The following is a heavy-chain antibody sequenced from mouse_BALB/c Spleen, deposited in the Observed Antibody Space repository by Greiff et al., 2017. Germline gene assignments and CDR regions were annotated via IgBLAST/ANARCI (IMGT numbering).Heavy chain of an antibody. CDR3: ARGEGVYGNYKFAN. V-gene: IGHV5-9-4*01. Sequence: VLLKASGGGLVKPGGSLILSCAASGFTFRSYAMSSVRQSPETRLAWVAEISSGGSYTYYPDTVKGRFTISSANAKNTLYLEMSSLRSEDTAMYDCARGEGVYGNYKFANGGQGTPV. CDR1: GFTFRSYA. D-gene: IGHD2-1*01. J-gene: IGHJ3*01. CDR2: ISSGGSYT.